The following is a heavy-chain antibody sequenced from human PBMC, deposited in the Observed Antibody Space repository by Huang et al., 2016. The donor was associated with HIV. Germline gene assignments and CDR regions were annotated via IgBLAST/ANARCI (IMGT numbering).Heavy chain of an antibody. J-gene: IGHJ4*02. CDR3: ARGIRYFGVVAYFDY. CDR2: ISSSNGTI. CDR1: GFTFSNYS. V-gene: IGHV3-48*02. D-gene: IGHD3-3*01. Sequence: EVQLVESGGGLVQPGGSLRLSCAASGFTFSNYSMNWVRQAPGKGLEWVSYISSSNGTIYYADSVKGRFTISRDNAKNALYLQMNSLRDEDTAVYYCARGIRYFGVVAYFDYWGQGTLVTVSS.